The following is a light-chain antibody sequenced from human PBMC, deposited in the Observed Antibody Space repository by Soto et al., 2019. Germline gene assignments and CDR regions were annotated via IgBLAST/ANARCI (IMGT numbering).Light chain of an antibody. V-gene: IGKV3-15*01. CDR2: GAS. CDR3: QQYTNWPRT. CDR1: QSVSSN. Sequence: EIVMTQSPATLSVSPGERATLSCRASQSVSSNLAWYQQKPGQAPRLLIYGASTRATGIPARFSGSGSGTEFTLTISSLQSEEFAVYYCQQYTNWPRTFGQGTTVEI. J-gene: IGKJ1*01.